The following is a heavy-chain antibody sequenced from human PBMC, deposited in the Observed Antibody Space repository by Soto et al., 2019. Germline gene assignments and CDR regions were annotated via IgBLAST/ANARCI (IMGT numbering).Heavy chain of an antibody. D-gene: IGHD2-15*01. CDR1: GYTFTSYY. CDR3: ARGPWAATLEYRDQYYYYGMDV. Sequence: ASVKVSCKASGYTFTSYYMHWVRQAPGQGLEWMGIINPSGGSTSYAQKFQGRVTMTRETSTSTVYMELSSLRSEDTAVYYCARGPWAATLEYRDQYYYYGMDVWGQGTTVTVSS. V-gene: IGHV1-46*01. CDR2: INPSGGST. J-gene: IGHJ6*02.